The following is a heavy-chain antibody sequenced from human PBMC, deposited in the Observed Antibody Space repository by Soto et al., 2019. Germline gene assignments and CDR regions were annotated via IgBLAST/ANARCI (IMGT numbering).Heavy chain of an antibody. Sequence: SETLSLTCTVSGGSISTYYWNWIRQPPGKALEWIGSIYYSGSTNYNPSLKSRVTISVDTSKNQFSLKLSSVTAADTAVYYCASGGFGEFVYYFDYWGQGTLVTVSS. V-gene: IGHV4-59*08. CDR1: GGSISTYY. D-gene: IGHD3-10*01. CDR2: IYYSGST. J-gene: IGHJ4*02. CDR3: ASGGFGEFVYYFDY.